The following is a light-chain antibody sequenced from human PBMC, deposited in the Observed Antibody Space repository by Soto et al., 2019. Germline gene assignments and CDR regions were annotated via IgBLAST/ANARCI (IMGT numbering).Light chain of an antibody. V-gene: IGKV3-20*01. CDR2: GAS. CDR3: QQYGSSPPIT. CDR1: QSVTSRS. Sequence: EIVLTQSPGTLSLSPGERATLSCRAGQSVTSRSLAWYQQKPGQAPRLLIYGASSRATGIPDRFSGSGSGTDFTLTNSRLEPEDFAVYYCQQYGSSPPITFGQGTRLEIK. J-gene: IGKJ5*01.